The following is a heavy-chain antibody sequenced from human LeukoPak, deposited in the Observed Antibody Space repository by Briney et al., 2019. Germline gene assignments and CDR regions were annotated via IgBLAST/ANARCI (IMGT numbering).Heavy chain of an antibody. J-gene: IGHJ5*02. V-gene: IGHV1-2*02. CDR2: INPNSGGT. CDR3: ARAYCGGDCHSNWFDP. Sequence: ASVKVSCKASGYTFTSYYMHWVRQAPGQGLEWMGWINPNSGGTNYAQKFQGRVTMTRDTSISTAYMELSRLRSDDTAVYYCARAYCGGDCHSNWFDPWGQGTLVTVSS. D-gene: IGHD2-21*01. CDR1: GYTFTSYY.